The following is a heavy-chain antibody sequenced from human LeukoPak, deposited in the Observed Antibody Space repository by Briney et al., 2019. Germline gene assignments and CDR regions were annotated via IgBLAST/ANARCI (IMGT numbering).Heavy chain of an antibody. CDR1: GFTFSSYG. Sequence: GGSLRLSCTASGFTFSSYGMHWVRQAPGKGLEWVAVISYDGSNKYYADSVKGRFTISRDNSKNTLYLQMNSLRAEDTAVYYCAKDLGWNGWANWFDPWGQGTLVTVSS. CDR3: AKDLGWNGWANWFDP. CDR2: ISYDGSNK. V-gene: IGHV3-30*18. J-gene: IGHJ5*02. D-gene: IGHD6-19*01.